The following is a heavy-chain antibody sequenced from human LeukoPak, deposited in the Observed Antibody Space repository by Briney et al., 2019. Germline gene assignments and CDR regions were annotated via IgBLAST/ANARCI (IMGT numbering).Heavy chain of an antibody. J-gene: IGHJ3*02. CDR1: GFTFSSYS. V-gene: IGHV3-21*01. CDR3: AREGGYSYGIDAFDI. CDR2: ISSSSSYI. Sequence: GGSLRLSCAASGFTFSSYSMNWVRQAPGKGLEWVSSISSSSSYIYYADSVKGRFTISRDSAKNSLYLQMNSLRAEDTAVYYCAREGGYSYGIDAFDIWGQGTMVTVSS. D-gene: IGHD5-18*01.